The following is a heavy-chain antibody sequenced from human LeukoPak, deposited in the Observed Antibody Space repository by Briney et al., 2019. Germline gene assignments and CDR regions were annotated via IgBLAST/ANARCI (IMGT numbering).Heavy chain of an antibody. Sequence: ASVKVSCKASGYTFTSYYMHWARQAPGQGLEWMGIINPSGGSTSYAQRFQGRVTMTRDMSTSTVYMELSSLRSEDTAVYYCARVRGSSGPTDAFDIWGQGTMVTVSS. CDR2: INPSGGST. CDR3: ARVRGSSGPTDAFDI. CDR1: GYTFTSYY. J-gene: IGHJ3*02. D-gene: IGHD1-26*01. V-gene: IGHV1-46*01.